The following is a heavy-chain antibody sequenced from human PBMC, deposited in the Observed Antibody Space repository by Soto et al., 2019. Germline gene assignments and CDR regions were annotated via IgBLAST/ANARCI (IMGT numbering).Heavy chain of an antibody. D-gene: IGHD3-22*01. V-gene: IGHV1-69*01. CDR2: IIPIFGTA. Sequence: GQGLEWMGGIIPIFGTANYAQKFQGRVTITADESTSTAYMELSSLRSEDTAVYYCASMYYYDSSGYYNPVAYRGKGTLVTVS. CDR3: ASMYYYDSSGYYNPVAY. J-gene: IGHJ4*02.